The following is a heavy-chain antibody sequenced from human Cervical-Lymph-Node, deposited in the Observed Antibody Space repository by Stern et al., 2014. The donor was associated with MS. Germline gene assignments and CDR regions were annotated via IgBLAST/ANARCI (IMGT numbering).Heavy chain of an antibody. CDR2: ISWDSGNM. CDR1: GFTFDDYA. D-gene: IGHD2-15*01. Sequence: EVQLVESGGGLVQPGRSLRLSCAASGFTFDDYAMHWVRQAPGKGLEWVSGISWDSGNMGYADSVKGRFTISRDNAKNSLYLQMNSLRAEDTALYYCAKGYCSAGSCYWGQGTLVTVSS. J-gene: IGHJ4*02. CDR3: AKGYCSAGSCY. V-gene: IGHV3-9*01.